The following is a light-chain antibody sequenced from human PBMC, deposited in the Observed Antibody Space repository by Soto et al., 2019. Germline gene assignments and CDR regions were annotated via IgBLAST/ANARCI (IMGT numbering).Light chain of an antibody. V-gene: IGKV3-20*01. CDR3: QQYGSSLYT. CDR2: GAS. Sequence: EIVLTQSPGTLSLSPGERASLSCRASQRVSSSYLAWYQQKPGQAPRLLIYGASSRATGIPDRFSGSGSGTDFTLTISRLEPEDFAVYYCQQYGSSLYTFGQGTNLEIK. J-gene: IGKJ2*01. CDR1: QRVSSSY.